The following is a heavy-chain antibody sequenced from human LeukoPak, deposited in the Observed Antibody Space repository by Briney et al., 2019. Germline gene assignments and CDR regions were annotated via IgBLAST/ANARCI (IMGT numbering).Heavy chain of an antibody. Sequence: GASVKVSCKASGYTFTSYGISWVRQAPGQGLEWMGWISAYNGNTNYAQKLQGRVTMTTDTSTSTAYMELRSLRSDDTAVYYCARLVVPAAIPNDAFDIWGQGTKVTVSS. CDR1: GYTFTSYG. J-gene: IGHJ3*02. V-gene: IGHV1-18*01. CDR3: ARLVVPAAIPNDAFDI. D-gene: IGHD2-2*01. CDR2: ISAYNGNT.